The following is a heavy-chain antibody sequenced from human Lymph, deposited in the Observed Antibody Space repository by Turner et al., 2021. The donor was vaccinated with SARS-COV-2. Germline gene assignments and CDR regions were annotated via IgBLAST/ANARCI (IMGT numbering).Heavy chain of an antibody. J-gene: IGHJ4*02. CDR3: ARLVRRAEYYFDY. D-gene: IGHD3-10*01. CDR1: GGSISSSSHS. V-gene: IGHV4-39*01. CDR2: IYYSGSN. Sequence: QLQLQESGPGLGKPSETLSRTCTVSGGSISSSSHSWGLIRQPPGGWLEWIGHIYYSGSNYYNPYLKSRVTISVATSKIQFSLKLSSVTAADTDVYYCARLVRRAEYYFDYWGQGTLVTVSS.